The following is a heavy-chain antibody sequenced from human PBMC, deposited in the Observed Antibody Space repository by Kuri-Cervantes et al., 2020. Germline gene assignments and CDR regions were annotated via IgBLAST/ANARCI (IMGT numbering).Heavy chain of an antibody. Sequence: GGSLRLSCAASGFTFSSYGMHWARQAPGKGLEWVAVISYDGSNKYYADSVKGRFTISRDNSKNTLYLQMNSLRAEDTAVYYCAKDSSGSFYFDYWGQGTLVTVSS. D-gene: IGHD3-22*01. V-gene: IGHV3-30*18. CDR2: ISYDGSNK. CDR3: AKDSSGSFYFDY. J-gene: IGHJ4*02. CDR1: GFTFSSYG.